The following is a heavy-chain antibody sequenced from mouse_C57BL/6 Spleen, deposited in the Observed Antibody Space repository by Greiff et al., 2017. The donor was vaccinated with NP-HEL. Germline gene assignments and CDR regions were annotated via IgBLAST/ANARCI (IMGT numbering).Heavy chain of an antibody. CDR2: IDPSDSYT. J-gene: IGHJ2*01. Sequence: VQLQQSGAELVKPGASVKLSCKASGYTFTSYWMQWVKQRPGQGLEWIGEIDPSDSYTNYNQKFKGKATLTVDTSSSTAYMQLSSLTSEDSAVYYCARGDRDYWGQGTTLTVSS. CDR1: GYTFTSYW. D-gene: IGHD3-3*01. V-gene: IGHV1-50*01. CDR3: ARGDRDY.